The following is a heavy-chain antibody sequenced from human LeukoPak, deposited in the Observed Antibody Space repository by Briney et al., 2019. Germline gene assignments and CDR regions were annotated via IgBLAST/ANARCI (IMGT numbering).Heavy chain of an antibody. CDR1: GFTFSDYW. CDR2: VGRDGSEK. Sequence: PGGSLRLSCAASGFTFSDYWMTWVRQVPGKGLEWVANVGRDGSEKNYADSVEGRFTISRDNAKKSLDLEMNSLRVEDTALYYCAKVGTWELQRVFENWGQGTLVTVSS. D-gene: IGHD1-26*01. V-gene: IGHV3-7*01. CDR3: AKVGTWELQRVFEN. J-gene: IGHJ4*02.